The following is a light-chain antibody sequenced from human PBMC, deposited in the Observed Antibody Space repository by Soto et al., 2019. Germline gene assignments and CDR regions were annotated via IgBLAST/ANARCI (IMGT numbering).Light chain of an antibody. Sequence: EIVLTQSPGTLSLSPGERATLSCRASQSVSSSYLAWYQQKPGQAPRLLIYGASSRATGIPDRFSGSGSGTAFTLTISRLEPEDFAVYYCQQFAGSPPWTFGQGTKVEIK. CDR3: QQFAGSPPWT. CDR2: GAS. V-gene: IGKV3-20*01. CDR1: QSVSSSY. J-gene: IGKJ1*01.